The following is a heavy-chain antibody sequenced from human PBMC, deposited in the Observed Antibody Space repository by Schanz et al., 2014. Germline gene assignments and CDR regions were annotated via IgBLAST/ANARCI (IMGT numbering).Heavy chain of an antibody. V-gene: IGHV1-69*02. J-gene: IGHJ3*02. D-gene: IGHD2-2*01. Sequence: QVQLVQSGAEVKKPGSSVKVSCKASGGTFSSYSISWVRQARGQGLEWVGRFIPILDVGNYAQNFQGRVTITADKSTSTAYMELSSLRYEDTALYYCARGTMPGTFDIWGQGTMVTVSS. CDR2: FIPILDVG. CDR1: GGTFSSYS. CDR3: ARGTMPGTFDI.